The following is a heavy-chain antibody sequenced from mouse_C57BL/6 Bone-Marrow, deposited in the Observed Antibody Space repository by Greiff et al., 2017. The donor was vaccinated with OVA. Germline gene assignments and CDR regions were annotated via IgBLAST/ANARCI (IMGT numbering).Heavy chain of an antibody. CDR1: GYTFTGYW. Sequence: VKLVESGAELMKPGASVKLSCKATGYTFTGYWIEWVKQRPGHGLEWIGEILPGSGSTNYNEKFKGKATFTADTSSNTAYMQLSSLTTEDSAIYYCATRGSYYYGSSPYFDVWGTGTTVTVSS. D-gene: IGHD1-1*01. CDR3: ATRGSYYYGSSPYFDV. V-gene: IGHV1-9*01. CDR2: ILPGSGST. J-gene: IGHJ1*03.